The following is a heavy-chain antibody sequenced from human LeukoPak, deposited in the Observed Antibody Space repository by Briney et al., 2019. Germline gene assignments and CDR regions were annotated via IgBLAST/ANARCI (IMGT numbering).Heavy chain of an antibody. J-gene: IGHJ5*02. CDR3: AREGADNFGDPNWFDP. CDR2: IYYRGST. V-gene: IGHV4-59*01. CDR1: GGSISSYY. Sequence: KPSETLSLTCTVSGGSISSYYWSWIRQPPGKGLEWIGYIYYRGSTNYNPSLKSRVTISVDTSKNQFSLKLSSVTAADTAVYYCAREGADNFGDPNWFDPWGQGTLVTVSS. D-gene: IGHD3-10*01.